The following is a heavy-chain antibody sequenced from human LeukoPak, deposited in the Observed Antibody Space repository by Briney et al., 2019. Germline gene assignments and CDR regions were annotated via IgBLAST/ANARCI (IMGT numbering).Heavy chain of an antibody. CDR1: GFTFTTYS. Sequence: GGSLRLSCEASGFTFTTYSMTWVRQAPGKGLEWVSIISSGSSAIFSADALKGRFTISRDDAKNLLYLDMNSLRAEDTAVYYCARGHTAVTRHFNFWGQGTLVTVSS. J-gene: IGHJ4*02. CDR2: ISSGSSAI. CDR3: ARGHTAVTRHFNF. D-gene: IGHD4-17*01. V-gene: IGHV3-21*01.